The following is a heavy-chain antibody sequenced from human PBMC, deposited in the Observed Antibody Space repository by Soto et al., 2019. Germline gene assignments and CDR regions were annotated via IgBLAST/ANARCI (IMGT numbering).Heavy chain of an antibody. CDR1: GGSVNSGNHY. D-gene: IGHD3-16*01. Sequence: QVQLQQWGAGLLKPSETLSLTCAVFGGSVNSGNHYWSWIRQPPGKGLEWIGEMSHSGGTHFNPSLKSRVAISADTSENQYSPQMSSVTAADTALYYCAGVERGSAKTVVDAFDLCGAGTMVTVSS. V-gene: IGHV4-34*01. CDR2: MSHSGGT. J-gene: IGHJ3*01. CDR3: AGVERGSAKTVVDAFDL.